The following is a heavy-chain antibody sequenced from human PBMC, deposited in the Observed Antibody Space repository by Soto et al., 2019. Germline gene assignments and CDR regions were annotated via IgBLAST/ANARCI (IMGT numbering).Heavy chain of an antibody. CDR3: AKMGQVYYYYYMDV. Sequence: GGSLRLSCAASGFTFSSYGMHWVRQAPGKGLEWVAGISYDGSNKYYADSVKGRFTISRDNSKNTLYLQMNSLRAEDTAVYYCAKMGQVYYYYYMDVWGKGTTVTVSS. J-gene: IGHJ6*03. CDR2: ISYDGSNK. V-gene: IGHV3-30*18. CDR1: GFTFSSYG.